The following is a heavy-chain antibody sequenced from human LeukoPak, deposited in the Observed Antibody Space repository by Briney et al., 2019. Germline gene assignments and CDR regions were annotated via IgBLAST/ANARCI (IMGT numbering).Heavy chain of an antibody. V-gene: IGHV3-30*02. D-gene: IGHD2-15*01. Sequence: GGSLRLSCAASKFTFSSYGMHWVRQAPGKGLQWVSFIRYDRTNKYYADSVKGRFTISRDNSKNTLYLQMNSLRAEDTAVYYCAKELLALSAYPATLEYWGQGTLVTVSS. CDR2: IRYDRTNK. J-gene: IGHJ4*02. CDR3: AKELLALSAYPATLEY. CDR1: KFTFSSYG.